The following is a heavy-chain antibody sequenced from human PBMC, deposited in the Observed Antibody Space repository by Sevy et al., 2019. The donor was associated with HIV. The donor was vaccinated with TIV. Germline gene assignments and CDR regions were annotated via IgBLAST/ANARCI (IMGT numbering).Heavy chain of an antibody. D-gene: IGHD6-6*01. J-gene: IGHJ3*02. CDR2: INWNGGST. V-gene: IGHV3-20*01. CDR3: ARSSIAALAAFDI. CDR1: GFTFDDYG. Sequence: GESLKISCAASGFTFDDYGMSWVRQAPGKGLEWVSGINWNGGSTGYADSVKGRFTISRDNAKNSLYLQMNSLRAEDTALYHCARSSIAALAAFDIWGQGTMVTVSS.